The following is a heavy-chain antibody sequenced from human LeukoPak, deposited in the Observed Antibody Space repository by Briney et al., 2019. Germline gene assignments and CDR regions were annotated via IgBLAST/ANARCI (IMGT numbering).Heavy chain of an antibody. CDR2: ITSSGGTI. V-gene: IGHV3-48*02. Sequence: GGSLRLSCAASGFTFSGYSMNWVRRAPGKGLEWVSYITSSGGTIYYADSVKGRFTISRDNAKNSLYLQMNSLGDEDTAVYYCARVRGGYYYDYWGQGTLVTVSS. J-gene: IGHJ4*02. CDR1: GFTFSGYS. CDR3: ARVRGGYYYDY. D-gene: IGHD3-22*01.